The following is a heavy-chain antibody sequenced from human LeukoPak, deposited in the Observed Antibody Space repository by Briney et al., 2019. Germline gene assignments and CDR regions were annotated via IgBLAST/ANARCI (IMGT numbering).Heavy chain of an antibody. Sequence: PGGSLRLSCAASGFTLSSYEMNWVRQAPGKGLEWVSAISGSGGSTYYADSVKGRFTISRDNSKNTLYLQMNSLRAEDTAVYYCAKGYRYYFDYWGQGTLVTVSS. V-gene: IGHV3-23*01. CDR3: AKGYRYYFDY. CDR1: GFTLSSYE. J-gene: IGHJ4*02. D-gene: IGHD4-11*01. CDR2: ISGSGGST.